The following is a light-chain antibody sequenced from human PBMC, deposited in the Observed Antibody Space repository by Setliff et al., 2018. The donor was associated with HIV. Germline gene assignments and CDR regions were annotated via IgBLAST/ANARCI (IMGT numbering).Light chain of an antibody. CDR1: SSDVGGYRY. Sequence: QSALTQPASVSGSPGQSITISCTGTSSDVGGYRYVSWYQQHPGKAPKLMIYDVSKRPSGVSNRFSGSKSGNTASLTISGLQAEDEADFYYSSYTSSSTYVFGTGTKVTVL. J-gene: IGLJ1*01. CDR3: SSYTSSSTYV. CDR2: DVS. V-gene: IGLV2-14*01.